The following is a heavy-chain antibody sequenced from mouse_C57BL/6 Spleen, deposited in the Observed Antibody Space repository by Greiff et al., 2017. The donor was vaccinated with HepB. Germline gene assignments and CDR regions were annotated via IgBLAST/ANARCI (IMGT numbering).Heavy chain of an antibody. CDR1: GYTFTDHT. CDR3: ARGGYVSAWFAY. J-gene: IGHJ3*01. V-gene: IGHV1-78*01. D-gene: IGHD2-10*02. CDR2: IYPRDGST. Sequence: QVQLQQSDAELVKPGASVKISCKVSGYTFTDHTMHWMKQRPEPGLEWIGYIYPRDGSTKYNETFKGKATLTADKSSSTAYMQLNSLTSEDSAVYFCARGGYVSAWFAYWGQGTLVTVSA.